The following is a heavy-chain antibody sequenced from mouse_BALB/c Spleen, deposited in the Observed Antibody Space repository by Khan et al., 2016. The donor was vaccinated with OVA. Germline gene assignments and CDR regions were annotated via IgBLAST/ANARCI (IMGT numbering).Heavy chain of an antibody. D-gene: IGHD1-2*01. Sequence: VQLQQSGAELVKPGASVKLSCAASGFTIKDTYMPWVKQRPEQGLEWIGRIDPANGNTKYDPTFQGKATITADTSSNTAYLQISSLTSEDTAGYYCARTNDDGYVNYWGQGTTLTVSS. CDR3: ARTNDDGYVNY. CDR1: GFTIKDTY. J-gene: IGHJ2*01. CDR2: IDPANGNT. V-gene: IGHV14-3*02.